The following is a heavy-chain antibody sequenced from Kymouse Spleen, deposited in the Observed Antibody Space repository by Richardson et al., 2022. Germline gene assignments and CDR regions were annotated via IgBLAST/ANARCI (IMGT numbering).Heavy chain of an antibody. J-gene: IGHJ6*02. Sequence: QVQLQQWGAGLLKPSETLSLTCAVYGGSFSGYYWSWIRQPPGKGLEWIGEINHSGSTNYNPSLKSRVTISVDTSKNQFSLKLSSVTAADTAVYYCARGAVTTPYGMDVWGQGTTVTVSS. CDR3: ARGAVTTPYGMDV. CDR1: GGSFSGYY. CDR2: INHSGST. V-gene: IGHV4-34*01. D-gene: IGHD4-11,IGHD4-11*01.